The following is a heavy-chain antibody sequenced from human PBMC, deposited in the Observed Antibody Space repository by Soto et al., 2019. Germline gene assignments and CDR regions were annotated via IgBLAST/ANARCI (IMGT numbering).Heavy chain of an antibody. V-gene: IGHV4-59*01. J-gene: IGHJ5*02. Sequence: SETLSLTCTVSGGSISNYYWNWIRQPPGKGLEWIGYIYYSGNIYYSGNTNYNPSLKSRVTISVDTSKNQFSLKLSSVTAADTAVYYCARGWFTSSGSTYMDDWFDPWGQGTLVTVSS. CDR3: ARGWFTSSGSTYMDDWFDP. CDR1: GGSISNYY. D-gene: IGHD1-26*01. CDR2: IYYSGNIYYSGNT.